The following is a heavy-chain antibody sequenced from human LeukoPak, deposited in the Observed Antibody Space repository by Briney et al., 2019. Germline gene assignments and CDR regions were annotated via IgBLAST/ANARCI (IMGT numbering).Heavy chain of an antibody. J-gene: IGHJ6*02. CDR2: INHSGST. D-gene: IGHD3-22*01. CDR1: GGPFSGYY. Sequence: SETLSLTCAVYGGPFSGYYWSWIRQPPGKGLEWIGEINHSGSTNYNPSLKSRVTISVDTSKNQFSLKLSSVTAADTAVYYCARAAPTHYDSSGLFAPYYYYYGMYVWGQGTTVTVSS. CDR3: ARAAPTHYDSSGLFAPYYYYYGMYV. V-gene: IGHV4-34*01.